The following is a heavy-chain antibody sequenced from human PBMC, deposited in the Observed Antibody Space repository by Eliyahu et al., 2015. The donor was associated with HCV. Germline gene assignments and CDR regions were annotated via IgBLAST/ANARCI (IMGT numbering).Heavy chain of an antibody. CDR3: ARDPHYYFDY. Sequence: QVQLVQSGAEVKKPGSSVKVSCKASXGTFSSYAISWVRQAPGQGLEWMGRIIPILGIANYAQKFQGRVTITADKSTSTAYMELSSLRSEDTAVYYCARDPHYYFDYWGQGTLVTVSS. V-gene: IGHV1-69*04. D-gene: IGHD3-3*02. CDR1: XGTFSSYA. J-gene: IGHJ4*02. CDR2: IIPILGIA.